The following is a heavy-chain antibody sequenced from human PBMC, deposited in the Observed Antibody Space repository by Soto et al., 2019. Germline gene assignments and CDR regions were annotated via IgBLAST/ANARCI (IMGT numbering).Heavy chain of an antibody. J-gene: IGHJ5*02. V-gene: IGHV3-33*01. CDR1: GFTVRSYG. CDR3: ERDVDSSPHYGRFDP. Sequence: PVGSLRLSCAASGFTVRSYGIHWVRQGPGKGLEWVAVIWYDGIRKNYADSVKGRFTIYRDNSQNTVYLQMNSLRTEDTAVYFCERDVDSSPHYGRFDPWGQGTLVTVSS. CDR2: IWYDGIRK. D-gene: IGHD3-22*01.